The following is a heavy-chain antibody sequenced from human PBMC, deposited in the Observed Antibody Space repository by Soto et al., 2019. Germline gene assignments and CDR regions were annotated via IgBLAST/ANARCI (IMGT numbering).Heavy chain of an antibody. CDR3: TRELLRVGKQSDAFDV. CDR2: INSDGRRP. J-gene: IGHJ3*01. CDR1: GFTFSSYW. V-gene: IGHV3-74*01. D-gene: IGHD4-17*01. Sequence: GGSLRLSCAASGFTFSSYWMHWVRQAPGKGLVWVSRINSDGRRPSYADSVKGRFTISRDNAKNTLYLQMNSLRAEDTAFYYCTRELLRVGKQSDAFDVWGQGTMVTVSS.